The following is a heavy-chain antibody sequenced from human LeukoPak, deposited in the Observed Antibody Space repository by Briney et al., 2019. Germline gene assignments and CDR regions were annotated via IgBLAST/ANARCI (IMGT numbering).Heavy chain of an antibody. CDR2: IRSEANSYAT. J-gene: IGHJ4*02. CDR1: GLTFSGSA. Sequence: GGSLKLSRAASGLTFSGSAIHWVRQASGKGLEWVGRIRSEANSYATAYTASVQGRFTISRDDSKNTAYLQMNSLKTEDTAVYYCTSWRSSGFSYWGQGTLVTVSS. CDR3: TSWRSSGFSY. V-gene: IGHV3-73*01. D-gene: IGHD6-19*01.